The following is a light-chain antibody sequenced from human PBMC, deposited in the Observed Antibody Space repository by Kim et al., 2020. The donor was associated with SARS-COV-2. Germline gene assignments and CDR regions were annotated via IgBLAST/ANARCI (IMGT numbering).Light chain of an antibody. CDR3: QSYDSSLSGVV. CDR1: SSNIGAGYD. Sequence: QPVLTQPPSVSGAPGQRVTISCTGSSSNIGAGYDVHWYQQLPGTAPKLLIFVNSNRPSGVPDRFSGPKSGTSASLAITGLQAEDEADYYCQSYDSSLSGVVFGGGTQLTVL. V-gene: IGLV1-40*01. CDR2: VNS. J-gene: IGLJ2*01.